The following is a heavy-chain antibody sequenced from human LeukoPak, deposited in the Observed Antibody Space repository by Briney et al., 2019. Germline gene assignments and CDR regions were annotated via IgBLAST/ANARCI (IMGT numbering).Heavy chain of an antibody. CDR2: ISAYSGNT. CDR3: AVNYCSGGSCYSP. V-gene: IGHV1-18*01. J-gene: IGHJ5*02. CDR1: GYTFTSYG. D-gene: IGHD2-15*01. Sequence: GASVKVSCKASGYTFTSYGISWVRQAPGQGLEWIGWISAYSGNTNYAQKLQGRVTMTTDTSTSTAYMELRSLRSDDTAVYYCAVNYCSGGSCYSPWGQGTLVTVSS.